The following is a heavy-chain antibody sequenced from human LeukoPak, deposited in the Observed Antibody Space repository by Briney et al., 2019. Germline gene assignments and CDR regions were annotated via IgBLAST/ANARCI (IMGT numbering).Heavy chain of an antibody. CDR1: GGSFSGYY. CDR3: ARGNTVVVPAARYYYYGMDV. V-gene: IGHV4-34*01. Sequence: SETLSLTCAVYGGSFSGYYWSWIRQPPGKGLEWIGEINHSGSTNYNPSLKSRVTISVDTSKNQFSLKLSSVTAADTAVYYCARGNTVVVPAARYYYYGMDVWGQGTTVTVSS. D-gene: IGHD2-2*01. CDR2: INHSGST. J-gene: IGHJ6*02.